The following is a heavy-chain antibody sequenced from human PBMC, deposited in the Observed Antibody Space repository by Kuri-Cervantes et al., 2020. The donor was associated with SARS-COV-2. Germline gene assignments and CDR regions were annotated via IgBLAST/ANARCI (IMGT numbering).Heavy chain of an antibody. CDR2: ISSSSSYI. CDR3: ARDGGVVIPWFDP. V-gene: IGHV3-21*01. CDR1: GFTFSSYS. J-gene: IGHJ5*02. D-gene: IGHD3-3*01. Sequence: ETLSLTCAASGFTFSSYSMNWVRQAPGKGLEWVSSISSSSSYIYYADSVKGRFTISRDNAKNSLYLQMNSLRAEDTAVYYCARDGGVVIPWFDPWGQGTLVPSPQ.